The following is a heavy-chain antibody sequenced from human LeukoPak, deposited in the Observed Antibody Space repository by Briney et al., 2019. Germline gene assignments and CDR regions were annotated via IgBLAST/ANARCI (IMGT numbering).Heavy chain of an antibody. CDR1: VYSISSGYY. D-gene: IGHD5-12*01. V-gene: IGHV4-38-2*02. J-gene: IGHJ4*02. CDR3: ANLYNSGYDNYFDF. CDR2: TYHSGST. Sequence: SETLSLIRTVSVYSISSGYYWAWTRHSPGKGLEWMGSTYHSGSTYYNPSLKSRVTKSVDTSKKKFSLTLGPVTSPPLAVFTLANLYNSGYDNYFDFWGQGTMVTVSS.